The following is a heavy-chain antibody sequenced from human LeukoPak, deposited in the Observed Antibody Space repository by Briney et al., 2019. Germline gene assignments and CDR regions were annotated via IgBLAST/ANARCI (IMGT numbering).Heavy chain of an antibody. J-gene: IGHJ4*02. D-gene: IGHD2/OR15-2a*01. CDR1: GFTFDDYA. Sequence: GGSLRLSCVASGFTFDDYAMHWVRQAPGKGLEWVSSISSSSSYIYYADSVKGRFTISRDNAKNSLYLQMNSLRAEDTAVYYCASRSMASDYWGQGTLVTVSS. CDR2: ISSSSSYI. V-gene: IGHV3-21*01. CDR3: ASRSMASDY.